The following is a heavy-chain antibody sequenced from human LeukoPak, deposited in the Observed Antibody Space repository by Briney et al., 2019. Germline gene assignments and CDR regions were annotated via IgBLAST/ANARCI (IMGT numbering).Heavy chain of an antibody. Sequence: GGALRLSCAASGFTFSSYAMSWVRQAPGEGLEWVSAISGSGGSTYYADSVKGRFTISRDNSKNTLYLQMNSLRAEDTAVYYCAKCGGDIVVVPAAMDFDYWGQGTLVTVSS. CDR3: AKCGGDIVVVPAAMDFDY. J-gene: IGHJ4*02. D-gene: IGHD2-2*01. CDR1: GFTFSSYA. CDR2: ISGSGGST. V-gene: IGHV3-23*01.